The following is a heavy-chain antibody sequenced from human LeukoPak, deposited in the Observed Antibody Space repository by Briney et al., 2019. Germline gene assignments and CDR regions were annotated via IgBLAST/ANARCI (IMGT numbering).Heavy chain of an antibody. CDR3: AKSSSPYYYYYYMDV. J-gene: IGHJ6*03. Sequence: PGRSLRLSCAASGFTFSSYGMHRVRQAPGKGLEWVAVIWYDGSNKYYADSVKGRFTISRDNSKNTLYLQMNSLRAEDTAVYYCAKSSSPYYYYYYMDVWGKGTTVTVSS. CDR1: GFTFSSYG. V-gene: IGHV3-33*06. D-gene: IGHD2-2*01. CDR2: IWYDGSNK.